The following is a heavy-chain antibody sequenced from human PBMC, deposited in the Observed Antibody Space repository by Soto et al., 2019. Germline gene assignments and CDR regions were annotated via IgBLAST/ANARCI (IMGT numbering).Heavy chain of an antibody. CDR3: ARHLAYYDAGVRYYCYYGMDV. J-gene: IGHJ6*02. D-gene: IGHD3-16*01. V-gene: IGHV1-18*01. CDR2: ISAYNGNT. Sequence: RASVKVSCKASGYTFTSYGISWVRQAPGQGLEWMGWISAYNGNTNYAQKLQGRVTMTTDTSTSTAYMELRSLRSDDTAVYYCARHLAYYDAGVRYYCYYGMDVWGQGTTVTVSS. CDR1: GYTFTSYG.